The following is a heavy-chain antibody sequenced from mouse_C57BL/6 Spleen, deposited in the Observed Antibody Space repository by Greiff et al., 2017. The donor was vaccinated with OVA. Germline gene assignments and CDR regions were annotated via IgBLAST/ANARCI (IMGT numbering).Heavy chain of an antibody. D-gene: IGHD2-4*01. CDR1: GFSLTSYG. Sequence: VKLEESGPGLVAPSQSLSIPCTVSGFSLTSYGVHWVRQPPGKGLEWLVVIWSDGSTTYNSALKSRLSISKDNSKSQVFLKMNSLQTDDTAMYYCARGVDYDYDEVLFAYWGQGTLVTVSA. CDR3: ARGVDYDYDEVLFAY. V-gene: IGHV2-6*03. CDR2: IWSDGST. J-gene: IGHJ3*01.